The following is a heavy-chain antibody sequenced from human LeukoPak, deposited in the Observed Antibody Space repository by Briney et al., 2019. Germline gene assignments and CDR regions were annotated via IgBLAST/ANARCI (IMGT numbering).Heavy chain of an antibody. CDR2: TIPIFGTA. D-gene: IGHD4-11*01. Sequence: SVKVSCKASGGTFSSYAISWVRQAPGQGLEWMGRTIPIFGTANYAQKFQGRVTITTDESTSTAYMELSSLRSEDTAVYYCAREHYSNYGHWFDPWRQGTLVTVSS. V-gene: IGHV1-69*05. CDR1: GGTFSSYA. CDR3: AREHYSNYGHWFDP. J-gene: IGHJ5*02.